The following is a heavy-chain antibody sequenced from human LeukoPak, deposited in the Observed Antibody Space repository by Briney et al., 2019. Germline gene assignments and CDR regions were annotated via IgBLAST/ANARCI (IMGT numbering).Heavy chain of an antibody. Sequence: PGGSLRLSXAASGFTFSSYRMNWVRQAPGKGLEWVSSISSSSSDIYYADSVKGRFTISRDNAKNSLYLQMNSLRAEDTAVYYCARDRDYAAEYYFDYWGQGTLVTVSS. J-gene: IGHJ4*02. CDR1: GFTFSSYR. CDR3: ARDRDYAAEYYFDY. CDR2: ISSSSSDI. V-gene: IGHV3-21*01. D-gene: IGHD3-16*01.